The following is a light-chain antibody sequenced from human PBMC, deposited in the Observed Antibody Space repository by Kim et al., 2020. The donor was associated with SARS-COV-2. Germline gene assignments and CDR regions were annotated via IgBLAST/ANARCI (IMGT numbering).Light chain of an antibody. CDR2: GAS. CDR1: QTIGNSF. V-gene: IGKV3-20*01. J-gene: IGKJ1*01. Sequence: SPGDTATLPCRPSQTIGNSFLAWYQQKPGQAPRPLINGASNRAAGIPDRFSGSGSGTDFTLTISRLEPEDFAVYYCHQYEESPRTFGQGTKVDIK. CDR3: HQYEESPRT.